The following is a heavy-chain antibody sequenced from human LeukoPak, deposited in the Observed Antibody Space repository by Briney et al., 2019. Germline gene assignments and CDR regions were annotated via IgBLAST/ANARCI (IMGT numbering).Heavy chain of an antibody. V-gene: IGHV4-59*01. Sequence: SETLSLTCTVSGGSISSYYWSWIRQPPGKGPEWIGYIYYSGSTNYNPSLKSRVTISVDTSKNQFSLKLSSVTAADTAVYYCARDSPSHSNWGQGTLVTVSS. CDR3: ARDSPSHSN. J-gene: IGHJ4*02. CDR1: GGSISSYY. CDR2: IYYSGST. D-gene: IGHD2/OR15-2a*01.